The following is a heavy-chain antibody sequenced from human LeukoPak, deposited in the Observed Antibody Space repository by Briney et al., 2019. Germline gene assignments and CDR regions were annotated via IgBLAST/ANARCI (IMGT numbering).Heavy chain of an antibody. D-gene: IGHD6-19*01. J-gene: IGHJ4*02. CDR3: VRLASGLIDY. V-gene: IGHV4-39*01. CDR2: IPYSGST. Sequence: SETLSLTCTVSGGSIDNSHYYWGWIRQPPGEGLEWIASIPYSGSTHYNPSLKSRVTISVDTSKNQFSLKLSSVTAADTAVYYCVRLASGLIDYWGQGTLVTVSS. CDR1: GGSIDNSHYY.